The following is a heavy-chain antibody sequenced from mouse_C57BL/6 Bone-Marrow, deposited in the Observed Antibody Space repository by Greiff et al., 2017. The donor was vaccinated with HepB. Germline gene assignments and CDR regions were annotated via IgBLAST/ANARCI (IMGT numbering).Heavy chain of an antibody. CDR3: TTQNSSGWFAY. V-gene: IGHV14-4*01. CDR1: GFNIKDDY. J-gene: IGHJ3*01. Sequence: EVQLQQSGAELVRPGASVKLSCTASGFNIKDDYMHWVKQRPEQGLEWIGWIDPENGDTEYASKFQGKATITADTSSNTAYLQLSSLTSEDTAVYYCTTQNSSGWFAYWGQGTLVTVSA. CDR2: IDPENGDT. D-gene: IGHD3-2*02.